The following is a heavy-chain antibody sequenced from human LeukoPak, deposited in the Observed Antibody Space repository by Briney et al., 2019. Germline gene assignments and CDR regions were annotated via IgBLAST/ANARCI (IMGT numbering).Heavy chain of an antibody. J-gene: IGHJ6*03. Sequence: SETLSLTCTVSGGSISSYYWSWIRQPPGKGLEWIGYIYYSGSTNYNPSLKSRVTISVDTSKNQFSLKLSSVTAADTAVYYCARDLSSGWSLPPYYYYYYMDVWGKGTTVTVSS. V-gene: IGHV4-59*12. CDR3: ARDLSSGWSLPPYYYYYYMDV. CDR2: IYYSGST. CDR1: GGSISSYY. D-gene: IGHD6-19*01.